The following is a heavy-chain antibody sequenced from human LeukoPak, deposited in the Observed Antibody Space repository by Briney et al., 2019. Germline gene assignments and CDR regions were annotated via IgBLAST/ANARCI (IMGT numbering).Heavy chain of an antibody. D-gene: IGHD4-23*01. J-gene: IGHJ4*02. V-gene: IGHV1-18*01. CDR3: ARDNTWTVVTPVADY. CDR2: ISAYNGNT. CDR1: GYTFTSYG. Sequence: ASVKVSCKASGYTFTSYGISWVRQAPGQGLEWMGWISAYNGNTNYAQKLQGRVTMTTDTSTSTAYMELRSLRSDDTAVYYCARDNTWTVVTPVADYWGQGTLVTVSS.